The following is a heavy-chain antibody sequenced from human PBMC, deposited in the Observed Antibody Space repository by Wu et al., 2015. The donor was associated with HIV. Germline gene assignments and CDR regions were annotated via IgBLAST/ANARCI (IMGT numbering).Heavy chain of an antibody. CDR2: ISPIFGMA. Sequence: VQLVQSGAEVKRPGSSVKVSCKASGGTFDNFAVAWVRQAPGRGLEWVGGISPIFGMANYGQNFKNRVSITTDGSTRTTYMELSSLKSEDTAVYFCARGGGSRIDNAFDIWGQGTSVTVS. CDR1: GGTFDNFA. D-gene: IGHD3-16*01. CDR3: ARGGGSRIDNAFDI. V-gene: IGHV1-69*05. J-gene: IGHJ3*02.